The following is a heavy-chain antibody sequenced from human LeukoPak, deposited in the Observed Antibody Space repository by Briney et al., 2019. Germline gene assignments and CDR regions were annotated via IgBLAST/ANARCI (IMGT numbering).Heavy chain of an antibody. CDR3: ARRPYCSGGSCSESFDY. D-gene: IGHD2-15*01. J-gene: IGHJ4*02. V-gene: IGHV5-51*01. CDR1: GYSFTSYW. CDR2: IYPGDSDT. Sequence: GESLKISCKGSGYSFTSYWIGWVRQMPGKGLEWMGIIYPGDSDTRYSPSFQGQVTISADKSISTAYLQWSSLKASDTAMYYCARRPYCSGGSCSESFDYWGQGTLVTVSS.